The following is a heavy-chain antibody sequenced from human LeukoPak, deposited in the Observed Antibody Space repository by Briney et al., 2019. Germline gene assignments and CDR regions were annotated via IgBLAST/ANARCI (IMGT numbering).Heavy chain of an antibody. J-gene: IGHJ4*02. Sequence: GGSLRLSCAASGSTFSSYAMHWVRQAPGKGLEWVAVISYDGSNKYYADSVKGRFTISRDNSKNTLYLQMNSLRAEDTAVYYCARWDPSGSYDYWGQGTLVTVSS. CDR1: GSTFSSYA. CDR2: ISYDGSNK. D-gene: IGHD1-26*01. V-gene: IGHV3-30*04. CDR3: ARWDPSGSYDY.